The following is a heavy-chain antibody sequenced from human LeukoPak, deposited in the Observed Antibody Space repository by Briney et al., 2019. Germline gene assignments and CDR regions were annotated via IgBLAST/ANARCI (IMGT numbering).Heavy chain of an antibody. Sequence: SVKVSCKASGGTFNNYAINWLRRAPGQGLEWMGGITPIFGTANYVQKFQGRVTITADKSTSTAFMELSSLRSEDTAIYYCARASSDDTAMATPFAYWGQGTLVTVSS. CDR1: GGTFNNYA. V-gene: IGHV1-69*06. CDR2: ITPIFGTA. D-gene: IGHD5-18*01. J-gene: IGHJ4*02. CDR3: ARASSDDTAMATPFAY.